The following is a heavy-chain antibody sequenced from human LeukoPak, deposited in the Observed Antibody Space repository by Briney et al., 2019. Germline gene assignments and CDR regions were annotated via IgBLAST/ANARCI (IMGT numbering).Heavy chain of an antibody. CDR3: AKLGGFDP. Sequence: GRSLRLSCAASGFTFDDYAMHWVRQAPGKGLEWVSGISWNSGSIGYADSLKGRFTISRDNAKNSLYLQMNSLRAEDTALYYCAKLGGFDPWGQGTLVTVSS. J-gene: IGHJ5*02. CDR1: GFTFDDYA. V-gene: IGHV3-9*01. CDR2: ISWNSGSI.